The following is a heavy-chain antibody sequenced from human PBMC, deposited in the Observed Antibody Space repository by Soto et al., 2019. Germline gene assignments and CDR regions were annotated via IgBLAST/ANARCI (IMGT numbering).Heavy chain of an antibody. V-gene: IGHV2-70*11. CDR2: IDWDDDK. CDR3: ARIGWSGYYYYGMDV. J-gene: IGHJ6*02. D-gene: IGHD3-3*01. Sequence: SGPTLVNPTQTLTLTCTFSGFSLSTSGMCVSWIRQPPGKALEWLARIDWDDDKYYSTSLKTRLTISKDTSKNQVVLTMTNMDPVDTATYYCARIGWSGYYYYGMDVWGQENTVTVSS. CDR1: GFSLSTSGMC.